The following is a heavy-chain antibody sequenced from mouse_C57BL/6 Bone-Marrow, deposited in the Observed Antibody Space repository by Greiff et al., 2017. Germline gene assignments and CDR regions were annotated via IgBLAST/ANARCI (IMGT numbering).Heavy chain of an antibody. CDR2: ISNGGGST. J-gene: IGHJ4*01. CDR3: ARQRPHAMDY. V-gene: IGHV5-12*01. Sequence: EVQVVESGGGLVQPGGSLKLSCAASGFTFSDYYMYWVRQTPEKRLEWVAYISNGGGSTYYPDTVKGRFTISRDNAKNTLYLQMSRLQSEDTAMYYCARQRPHAMDYWGQGTSVTVSA. CDR1: GFTFSDYY.